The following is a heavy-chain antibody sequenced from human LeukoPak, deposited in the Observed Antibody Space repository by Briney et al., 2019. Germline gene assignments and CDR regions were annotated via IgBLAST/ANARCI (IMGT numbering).Heavy chain of an antibody. CDR3: ARVRCRGGSCSSRGDYYYGMDV. CDR1: EFTFSSYS. V-gene: IGHV3-21*06. J-gene: IGHJ6*02. CDR2: ISSTGNFV. Sequence: GESLRLSCAASEFTFSSYSMNGVRQAPGKGLEWVSSISSTGNFVHYADSVKGRFPISRENAKNSLYLQMDSLRGADTAVYFCARVRCRGGSCSSRGDYYYGMDVWGQGTTVTVSS. D-gene: IGHD2-15*01.